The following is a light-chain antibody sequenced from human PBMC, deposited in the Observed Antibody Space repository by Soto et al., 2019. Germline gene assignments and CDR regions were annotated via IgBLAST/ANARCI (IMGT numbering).Light chain of an antibody. Sequence: QSALTQPPSASGTPGQRVTISCSGSSSNIGSNTVNWYQQLPGTAPKLLIYSNNQRPSGGPDRFSGSKSGTSASLAISGLQSEDEADYYCAAWDDSLNGRLVFGGGTKLTVL. J-gene: IGLJ2*01. V-gene: IGLV1-44*01. CDR2: SNN. CDR1: SSNIGSNT. CDR3: AAWDDSLNGRLV.